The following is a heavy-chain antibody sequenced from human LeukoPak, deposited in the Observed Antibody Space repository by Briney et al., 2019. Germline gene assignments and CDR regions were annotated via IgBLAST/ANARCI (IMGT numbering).Heavy chain of an antibody. Sequence: ASVKVSCKASGYTFTGHYIHWVRQAPGQGLEWMGWVNPKNAATNYAQKFQGRVTMTRDTSTGTVYMEVNALRSDDTAVYYCARTLYIASAPGGFDYWGQGTLVTVSS. CDR2: VNPKNAAT. CDR3: ARTLYIASAPGGFDY. J-gene: IGHJ4*02. V-gene: IGHV1-2*02. D-gene: IGHD3-16*01. CDR1: GYTFTGHY.